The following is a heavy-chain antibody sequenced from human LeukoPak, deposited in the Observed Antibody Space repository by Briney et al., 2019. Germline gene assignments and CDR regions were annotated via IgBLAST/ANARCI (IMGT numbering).Heavy chain of an antibody. Sequence: PGGSLRLSCAASGFTFSSYAMSWVRQAPGKGLEWVSAISGSGGSTYYADSVKGRFTISRDNAKNSLYLQMNSLRDEDTAVYYCARSSTGTLIYYYYGMDVWGQGTTVTVSS. CDR1: GFTFSSYA. D-gene: IGHD1-14*01. J-gene: IGHJ6*02. CDR2: ISGSGGST. V-gene: IGHV3-23*01. CDR3: ARSSTGTLIYYYYGMDV.